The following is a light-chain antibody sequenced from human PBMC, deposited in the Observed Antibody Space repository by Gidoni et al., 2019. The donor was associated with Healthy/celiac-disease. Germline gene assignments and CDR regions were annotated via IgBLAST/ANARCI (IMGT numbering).Light chain of an antibody. CDR1: QSVSSY. V-gene: IGKV3-11*01. CDR3: QHVGS. J-gene: IGKJ2*04. CDR2: DAS. Sequence: EIVLTQSPATLSLSPGERATLSCRASQSVSSYLAWYQQKPGQAPRLLIYDASNRATGIPARFSGSGSGTDFTLTISSLEPEDFAVYYCQHVGSFGQGTKLEIK.